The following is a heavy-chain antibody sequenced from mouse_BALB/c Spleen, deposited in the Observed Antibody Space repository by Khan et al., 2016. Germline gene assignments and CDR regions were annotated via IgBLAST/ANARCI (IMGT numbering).Heavy chain of an antibody. D-gene: IGHD2-1*01. CDR3: ARDGGNSAWFAY. CDR2: IYPGNGDT. J-gene: IGHJ3*01. Sequence: QVRLQQSGAELVKPGASVKMSCKASGYTFTSYNMHWVKQTPGQGLEWIGAIYPGNGDTSYNQKFKGKATLTADKSSSTAYMQLSSLTSEDSAVYYVARDGGNSAWFAYWGQGTLVTVSA. V-gene: IGHV1-12*01. CDR1: GYTFTSYN.